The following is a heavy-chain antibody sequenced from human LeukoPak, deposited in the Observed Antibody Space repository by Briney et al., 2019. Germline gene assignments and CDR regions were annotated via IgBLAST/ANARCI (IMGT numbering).Heavy chain of an antibody. D-gene: IGHD1-26*01. CDR2: ISSSSFI. J-gene: IGHJ4*02. CDR1: GFTFSSYA. V-gene: IGHV3-48*02. Sequence: PGGSLRLSCAASGFTFSSYAMSWVRQAPGKGLEWVSYISSSSFIYYADSVKGRFTVSRDNAENSLHLQMNSLRDEDTATYYCARGSGSYFDYWGQGTLVTASS. CDR3: ARGSGSYFDY.